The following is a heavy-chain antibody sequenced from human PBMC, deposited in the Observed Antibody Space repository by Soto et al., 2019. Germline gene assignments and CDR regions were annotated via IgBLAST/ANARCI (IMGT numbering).Heavy chain of an antibody. Sequence: GGSLRLSCAASGFTFDDYGMSWVRQAPGKGLEWVSGINWNGGSTGYADSVRGRFTISRDNAKNSLYLQMNSLRAEDTALYHCARELGELSIGAFDIWGQGTMVTVSS. CDR1: GFTFDDYG. J-gene: IGHJ3*02. D-gene: IGHD3-10*01. CDR2: INWNGGST. V-gene: IGHV3-20*01. CDR3: ARELGELSIGAFDI.